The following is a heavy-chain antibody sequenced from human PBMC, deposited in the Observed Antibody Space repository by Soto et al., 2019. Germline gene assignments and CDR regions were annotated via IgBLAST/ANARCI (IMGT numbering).Heavy chain of an antibody. CDR3: ARLLTGTTTFDI. Sequence: GASVKVSCKASGYTFTGYYMHWVRQAPGQGLXXXXXXXXXXXXXXXXQKFQGRVTMTRDTSISTAYMELSRLRSDDTAVYYCARLLTGTTTFDIWGQGTMVTVSS. J-gene: IGHJ3*02. CDR1: GYTFTGYY. CDR2: XXXXXXXX. V-gene: IGHV1-2*02. D-gene: IGHD1-20*01.